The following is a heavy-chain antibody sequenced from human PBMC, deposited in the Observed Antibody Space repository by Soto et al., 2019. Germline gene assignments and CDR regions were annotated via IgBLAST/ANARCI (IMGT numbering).Heavy chain of an antibody. CDR2: IYYSGST. J-gene: IGHJ4*02. Sequence: PSETLSLTCTVSGGSISSYYWSWIRQPPGKGLEWIGYIYYSGSTYHNPSLKGRVTISVDTSKNQFSLRLSSVTAADTAVNYCARAPDIAMATVFDYWGQGTLVTVSS. CDR1: GGSISSYY. D-gene: IGHD5-18*01. CDR3: ARAPDIAMATVFDY. V-gene: IGHV4-59*01.